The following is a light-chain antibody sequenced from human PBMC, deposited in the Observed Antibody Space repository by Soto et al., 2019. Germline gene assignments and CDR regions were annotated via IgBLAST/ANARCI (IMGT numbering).Light chain of an antibody. CDR1: QSLSSSS. Sequence: EIVLTQSPGTLSLSPGERATLSCRASQSLSSSSLAWSQQKPGQAPRLLIYDASSRPTGIPDRFSGSGSGTDFSRTLARLEPEDFAAYHCQQYDTSPTVGQGTKVDTK. CDR3: QQYDTSPT. J-gene: IGKJ1*01. CDR2: DAS. V-gene: IGKV3-20*01.